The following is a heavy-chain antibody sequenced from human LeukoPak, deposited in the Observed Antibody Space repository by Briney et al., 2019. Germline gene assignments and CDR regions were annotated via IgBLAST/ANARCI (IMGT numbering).Heavy chain of an antibody. CDR3: ARDSRKRPWQQLVLWVI. J-gene: IGHJ3*02. V-gene: IGHV4-39*07. D-gene: IGHD6-13*01. Sequence: SETLSLTCTVSGGSISSSSYYWGWIRQPPGKGLEWIGSIYYSGSTYYNPSLKSRVTISVDTSKNQFSLKLSSVTAADTAVYYCARDSRKRPWQQLVLWVIWGQGTMVTVSS. CDR1: GGSISSSSYY. CDR2: IYYSGST.